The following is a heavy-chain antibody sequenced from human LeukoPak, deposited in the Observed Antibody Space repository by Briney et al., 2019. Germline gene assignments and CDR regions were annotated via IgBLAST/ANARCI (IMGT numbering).Heavy chain of an antibody. Sequence: PGGSLRLSCAASGFTFSDHYMSWIRQAPGKGLEWLSYISGTSHIIYYADSVKGRFTISRDNAKSSLYLQMNSQRAEDTAVYYCARGLSHMEYWGQGSLVTVSS. D-gene: IGHD2/OR15-2a*01. J-gene: IGHJ4*02. CDR3: ARGLSHMEY. V-gene: IGHV3-11*01. CDR1: GFTFSDHY. CDR2: ISGTSHII.